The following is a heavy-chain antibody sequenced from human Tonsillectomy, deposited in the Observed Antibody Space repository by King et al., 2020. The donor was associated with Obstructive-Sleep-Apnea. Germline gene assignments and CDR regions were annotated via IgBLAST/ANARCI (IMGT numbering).Heavy chain of an antibody. CDR3: ARLEDGVVGATDYFDY. Sequence: VQLVESGAEVKKPGESLRISCKGSGYSFTSYWISWVRQMPGKGLEWMGRIDPSDSYTNYSPSFQGHVTISADKSISTAYLQWSSLKASDTAMYYCARLEDGVVGATDYFDYWGQGTLVTVSS. CDR1: GYSFTSYW. J-gene: IGHJ4*02. D-gene: IGHD1-26*01. CDR2: IDPSDSYT. V-gene: IGHV5-10-1*03.